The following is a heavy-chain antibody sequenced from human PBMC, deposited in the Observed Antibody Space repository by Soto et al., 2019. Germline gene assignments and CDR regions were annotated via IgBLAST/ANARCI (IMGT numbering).Heavy chain of an antibody. CDR1: GGSISTYY. Sequence: SETLSLTCTVSGGSISTYYWNWIRQPPGKGLESIGYIYYSVSANYIPSLKSRVTISVDTSKNEFSLKLSSVTAADTAIYYCARADREHTNSPAHEHSGDRSLVTSSP. J-gene: IGHJ1*01. D-gene: IGHD1-26*01. CDR2: IYYSVSA. V-gene: IGHV4-59*01. CDR3: ARADREHTNSPAHEH.